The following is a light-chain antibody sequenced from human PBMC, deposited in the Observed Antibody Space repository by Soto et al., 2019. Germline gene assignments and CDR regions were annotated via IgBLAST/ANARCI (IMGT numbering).Light chain of an antibody. CDR2: GAS. Sequence: EIEMRQSPATLSLAPGERVTLSSRASESVSTNLAWYQQKAGQAPRLLIYGASTRATGIPARFSGSGSGTDFSLTISSLQPEDVATYYCQYLNSFPLTFGGGTKV. J-gene: IGKJ4*01. CDR3: QYLNSFPLT. V-gene: IGKV3-15*01. CDR1: ESVSTN.